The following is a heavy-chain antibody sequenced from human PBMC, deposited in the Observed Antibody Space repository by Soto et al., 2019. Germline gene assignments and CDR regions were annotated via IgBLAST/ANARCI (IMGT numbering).Heavy chain of an antibody. CDR1: GGSISSSNW. CDR3: ARAPETPPIFGVVRPYFFDF. D-gene: IGHD3-3*01. CDR2: IYHSGST. Sequence: SETLSLTCAVSGGSISSSNWWSWVRQPPGKGLEWIGEIYHSGSTNYNPSLKSRVTISVDKSKNQFSLKLSSVTAADTAVYYCARAPETPPIFGVVRPYFFDFWGQGTLVTVSS. J-gene: IGHJ4*02. V-gene: IGHV4-4*02.